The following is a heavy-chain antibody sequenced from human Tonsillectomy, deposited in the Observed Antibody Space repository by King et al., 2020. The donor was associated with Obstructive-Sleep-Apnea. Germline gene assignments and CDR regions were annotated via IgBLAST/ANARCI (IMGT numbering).Heavy chain of an antibody. Sequence: QLQESGPGLVKPSQTLSLICTVSRGSISSGDYYWSWIRQPPGKGLEWIGYVYYSGSIHYNPSLKSRVTIWVDTSKNQFSLKLSSVTAADTAVYYCARGKRFYGSGTYSYYFDSWGQGTLVTVSS. V-gene: IGHV4-30-4*01. J-gene: IGHJ4*02. CDR1: RGSISSGDYY. CDR2: VYYSGSI. CDR3: ARGKRFYGSGTYSYYFDS. D-gene: IGHD3-10*01.